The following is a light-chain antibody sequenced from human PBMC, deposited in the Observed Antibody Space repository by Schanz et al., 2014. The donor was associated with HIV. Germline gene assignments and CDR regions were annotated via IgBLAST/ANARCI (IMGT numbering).Light chain of an antibody. Sequence: DIQMTQSPSTVSTSVGDRVTITCRASQTIGMLLAWYQQKPGRAPKLLIYQASILETGVPSRFSGSGSGTSFTLTITSLQPDDFATYYCQQCVTYPYTFGQGTKLDIK. V-gene: IGKV1-5*03. CDR2: QAS. J-gene: IGKJ2*01. CDR3: QQCVTYPYT. CDR1: QTIGML.